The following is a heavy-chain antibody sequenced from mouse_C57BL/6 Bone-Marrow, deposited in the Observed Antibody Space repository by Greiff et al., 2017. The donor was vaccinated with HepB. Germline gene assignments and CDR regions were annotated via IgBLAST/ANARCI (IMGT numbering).Heavy chain of an antibody. V-gene: IGHV14-3*01. CDR1: GFNIKNTY. J-gene: IGHJ4*01. D-gene: IGHD2-2*01. CDR2: IDPANGNT. Sequence: EVQLQQSVAELVRPGASVKLSCTASGFNIKNTYMHWVKQRPEQGLEWIGRIDPANGNTKYAPKFQGKATITADTSSNTAYLQLSSLSSEDTAIYYCVIDPHYGYAAAMDSWGEGTSVSASS. CDR3: VIDPHYGYAAAMDS.